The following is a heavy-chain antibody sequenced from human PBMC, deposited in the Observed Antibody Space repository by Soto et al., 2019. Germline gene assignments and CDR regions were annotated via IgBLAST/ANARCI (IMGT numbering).Heavy chain of an antibody. CDR3: ARHGQNDIVVVPAAMDY. J-gene: IGHJ4*02. Sequence: SETLSLTCAVSGGSIRGYYWSWIRQPPGKGLEWIGYIYYSGSTNYNPSLKSRVTISVDTSKNQFSLKLSSVTAADTAVYYCARHGQNDIVVVPAAMDYWGQGTLFTVSS. CDR2: IYYSGST. D-gene: IGHD2-2*01. V-gene: IGHV4-59*08. CDR1: GGSIRGYY.